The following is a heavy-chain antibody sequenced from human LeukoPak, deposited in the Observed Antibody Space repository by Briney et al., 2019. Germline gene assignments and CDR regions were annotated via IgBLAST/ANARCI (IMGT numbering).Heavy chain of an antibody. CDR2: IIPIFGTA. CDR3: ARDPDTASPMDV. V-gene: IGHV1-69*06. Sequence: SVRVSSKDSGGTFTIYAISWVRQAPGEGVERMGGIIPIFGTANYAQKFQGRVTITADKSTSTAYMELSSLRSEDTAVYYCARDPDTASPMDVWGKGTTVTVSS. J-gene: IGHJ6*04. CDR1: GGTFTIYA. D-gene: IGHD5-18*01.